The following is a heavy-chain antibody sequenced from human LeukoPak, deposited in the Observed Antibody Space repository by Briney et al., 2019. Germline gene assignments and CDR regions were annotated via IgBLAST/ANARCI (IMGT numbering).Heavy chain of an antibody. Sequence: SETLSLTCSISGGSISSSSYYWGWIRQPPGKGLEWIGSFYYSGNTYYNPSLKSRVTISVDTSKNEFSLNLRSVTAADTAVYYCARGGGSYYYGYWGQGTLVTVSS. CDR2: FYYSGNT. CDR3: ARGGGSYYYGY. J-gene: IGHJ4*02. CDR1: GGSISSSSYY. V-gene: IGHV4-39*01. D-gene: IGHD1-26*01.